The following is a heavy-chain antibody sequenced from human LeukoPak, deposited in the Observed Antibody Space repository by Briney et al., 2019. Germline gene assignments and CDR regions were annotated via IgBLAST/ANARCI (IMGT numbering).Heavy chain of an antibody. V-gene: IGHV3-7*01. CDR1: GFPFGNYW. CDR3: ARFAAGGSYYYYMDV. D-gene: IGHD6-25*01. Sequence: GGSLRLSCAASGFPFGNYWMSWVHQAPGRGLEWGANQNNEGSEKYYVDSVKGRFTISRDNAKNSLYLQMNSLRVEDTAVYYCARFAAGGSYYYYMDVWGKGTTVTVSS. J-gene: IGHJ6*03. CDR2: QNNEGSEK.